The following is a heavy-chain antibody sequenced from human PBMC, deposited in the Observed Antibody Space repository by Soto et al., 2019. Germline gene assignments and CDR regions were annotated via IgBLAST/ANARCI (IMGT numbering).Heavy chain of an antibody. CDR3: ARGLDTPIRVVDDAVAI. CDR2: ISSSDNTI. D-gene: IGHD3-3*01. CDR1: GFTFSNYE. J-gene: IGHJ3*02. V-gene: IGHV3-48*03. Sequence: EVQLVESGGGLVQPGGSLRLSCAASGFTFSNYEMNWVRQAPGKGLEWISDISSSDNTIRYADSVKGRFTISRDNAKNSLYLQMNSLRVEDTAVYCFARGLDTPIRVVDDAVAISRHGERVTVS.